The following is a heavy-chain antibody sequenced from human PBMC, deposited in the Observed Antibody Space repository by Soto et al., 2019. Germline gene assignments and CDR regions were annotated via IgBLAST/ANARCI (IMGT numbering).Heavy chain of an antibody. J-gene: IGHJ3*01. V-gene: IGHV3-23*01. CDR2: IGANGGGT. CDR1: GFTFSSFF. CDR3: ARDPNGDYLGAFDF. D-gene: IGHD4-17*01. Sequence: EVQLLEPGGGFVQPGGSLRLSCAASGFTFSSFFMSWVRQAPGKGLDWVSGIGANGGGTYYADSVKGRFIISRDNSKNTLYLQMNSPRAEDTAVYYCARDPNGDYLGAFDFWGQKTMVTVSS.